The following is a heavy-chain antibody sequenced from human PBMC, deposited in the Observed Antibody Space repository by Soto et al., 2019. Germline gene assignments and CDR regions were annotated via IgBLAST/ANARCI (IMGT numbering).Heavy chain of an antibody. J-gene: IGHJ6*03. Sequence: QVQLQESGPGLVKPSETLSLTCTVSGGSISSYYWSWIRQPPGKGLEWIGYIYYSGSTNYNPSLKSRVTISVDTSKNQFSLKLRSVTAADTAVYYCAREYYDFGSGYSKDPRYYYYYMDVWGKGTTVTVSS. CDR1: GGSISSYY. CDR3: AREYYDFGSGYSKDPRYYYYYMDV. CDR2: IYYSGST. V-gene: IGHV4-59*01. D-gene: IGHD3-3*01.